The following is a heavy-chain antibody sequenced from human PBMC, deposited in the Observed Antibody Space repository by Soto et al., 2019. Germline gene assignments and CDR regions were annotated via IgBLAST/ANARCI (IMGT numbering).Heavy chain of an antibody. CDR2: IYYSGST. V-gene: IGHV4-39*02. Sequence: SQTLSLTWTVSDGSISSSSCYWGFINQPPLKVLEWIGSIYYSGSTYYNPSLKSRVTISVDTSKNQFSLKLSSVTAADTAVYYCARDPGGTDFAEWTCYFDYWGQGTLVTVSS. CDR3: ARDPGGTDFAEWTCYFDY. CDR1: DGSISSSSCY. D-gene: IGHD3-3*01. J-gene: IGHJ4*02.